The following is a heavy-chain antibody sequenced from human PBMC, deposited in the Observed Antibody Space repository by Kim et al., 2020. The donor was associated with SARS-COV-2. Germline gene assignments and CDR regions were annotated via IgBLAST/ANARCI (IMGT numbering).Heavy chain of an antibody. CDR1: GFTFSNFC. Sequence: GGSLRLSCAASGFTFSNFCMTWARQVPGKGLEWVASISPGGSTKYNVDSMKGRITTSSNNTRNSLPLQMTILRAEDTAYYYSRTHYAWACYIWGQGTTVT. CDR2: ISPGGSTK. V-gene: IGHV3-7*03. D-gene: IGHD3-16*01. J-gene: IGHJ3*02. CDR3: RTHYAWACYI.